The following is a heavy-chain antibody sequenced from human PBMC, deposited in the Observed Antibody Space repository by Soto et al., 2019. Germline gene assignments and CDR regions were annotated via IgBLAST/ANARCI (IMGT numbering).Heavy chain of an antibody. J-gene: IGHJ4*02. CDR2: ISAYNGNT. CDR1: GYTFTSYG. D-gene: IGHD6-6*01. Sequence: QVQLVQSGVEVKRPGASVKVSCKASGYTFTSYGITWVRQAPGQGLEWMGWISAYNGNTDYAQKLQGRFTMTTDTPTSTDSMELRSLRSDDTAVYYCARGLRSSSSAFSVYWGQGTQVTVSS. V-gene: IGHV1-18*01. CDR3: ARGLRSSSSAFSVY.